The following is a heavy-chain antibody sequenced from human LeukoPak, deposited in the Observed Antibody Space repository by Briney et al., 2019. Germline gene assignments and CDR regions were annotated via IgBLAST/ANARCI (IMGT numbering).Heavy chain of an antibody. CDR2: IKEDGSEK. Sequence: PGGSLRLSCAGSGLTFSSYWMSWVRQAPGKGLEWVANIKEDGSEKYYGDSVKGRFTISRDNAKNSLYLEMNSLRAEDTAVYYCARARDGLLWFGELFTFFDFWGQGNLVTVSS. CDR1: GLTFSSYW. CDR3: ARARDGLLWFGELFTFFDF. D-gene: IGHD3-10*01. J-gene: IGHJ4*02. V-gene: IGHV3-7*01.